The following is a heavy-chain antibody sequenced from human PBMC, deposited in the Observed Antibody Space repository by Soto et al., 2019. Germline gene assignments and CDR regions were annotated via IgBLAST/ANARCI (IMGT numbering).Heavy chain of an antibody. CDR1: GFTFSSYG. J-gene: IGHJ2*01. CDR2: IWYDGSNK. D-gene: IGHD1-26*01. CDR3: ARVRGGSGSYSKVVVNDWYFDL. Sequence: VGSLRLSCAASGFTFSSYGMHWVRQAPGKGLEWVAVIWYDGSNKYYADSVKGRFTISRDNSKNTLYLQMNSLRAEDTAVYYCARVRGGSGSYSKVVVNDWYFDLWGRGTPVTVSS. V-gene: IGHV3-33*01.